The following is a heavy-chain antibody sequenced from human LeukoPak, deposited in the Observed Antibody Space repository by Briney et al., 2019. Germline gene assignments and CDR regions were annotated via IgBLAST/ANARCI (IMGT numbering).Heavy chain of an antibody. CDR1: GFTFSDFY. J-gene: IGHJ6*02. D-gene: IGHD2-21*01. CDR2: ISSGGSII. V-gene: IGHV3-11*01. CDR3: ARDWSKHRSYYYYYGMDV. Sequence: PGGSLRLSCAASGFTFSDFYMSWIRQAPGKGLEGGSYISSGGSIIYYAYSAKGRVTISRDNAKNLLYLQMNSLRAEDTAVYYCARDWSKHRSYYYYYGMDVWGQGTTVTVSS.